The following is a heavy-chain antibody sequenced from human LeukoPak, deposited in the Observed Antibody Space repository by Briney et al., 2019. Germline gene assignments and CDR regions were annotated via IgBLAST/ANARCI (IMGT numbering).Heavy chain of an antibody. V-gene: IGHV3-7*03. CDR2: IKQDGSEK. CDR1: GFTFSSYW. J-gene: IGHJ4*02. D-gene: IGHD3-10*01. Sequence: PGGSLRLSCAASGFTFSSYWMSWVRQAPGKGLEWVANIKQDGSEKYYVDSVKGRLTISRDNAKNSLYLQMNSLRAEDTAVYYCASMYYYGSGSTPGYWGQGTLVTVSS. CDR3: ASMYYYGSGSTPGY.